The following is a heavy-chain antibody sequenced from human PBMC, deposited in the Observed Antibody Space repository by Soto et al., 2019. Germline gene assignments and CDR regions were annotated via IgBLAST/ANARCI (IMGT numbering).Heavy chain of an antibody. D-gene: IGHD3-3*01. CDR2: ISSSSSYI. V-gene: IGHV3-21*01. J-gene: IGHJ6*02. CDR3: ARDFSMTAYDFWSGYSDTLPLGAGGAGAGGMDV. CDR1: GFTFSSYS. Sequence: PGGSLRLSCAASGFTFSSYSMNWVRQAPGKGLEWVSSISSSSSYIYYADSVKGRFTISRDNAKNSLYLQMNSLRAEDTAVYYCARDFSMTAYDFWSGYSDTLPLGAGGAGAGGMDVWGQGTTVTVSS.